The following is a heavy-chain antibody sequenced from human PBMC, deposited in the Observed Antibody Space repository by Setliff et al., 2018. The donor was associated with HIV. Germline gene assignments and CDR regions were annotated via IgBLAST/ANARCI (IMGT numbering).Heavy chain of an antibody. D-gene: IGHD6-25*01. V-gene: IGHV2-5*01. CDR3: AHRRLYSSDYYFDY. J-gene: IGHJ4*02. CDR2: IYWNDDK. Sequence: GSGPTLVNPTPTLTLTCTFSGFSLSTSGVGVGWIRQPPGKALEWLALIYWNDDKRYSPSLRRRLTITKDSSKNQVVLTMTNMDPVDTATYFCAHRRLYSSDYYFDYWGQGTLVTVSS. CDR1: GFSLSTSGVG.